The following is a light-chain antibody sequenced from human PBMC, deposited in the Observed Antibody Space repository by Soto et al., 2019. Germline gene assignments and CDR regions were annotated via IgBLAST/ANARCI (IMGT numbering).Light chain of an antibody. Sequence: QSALTQPASVSGSPGQSITISCTGTGSDVGAYNYVSWYQQHPGKAPKLLIYDVTDRPPGVSNRFSGSKSGDTASLTISGLQAEDEADYYCTSYARNSLVVCGGGTKLTVL. CDR1: GSDVGAYNY. J-gene: IGLJ3*02. V-gene: IGLV2-14*03. CDR2: DVT. CDR3: TSYARNSLVV.